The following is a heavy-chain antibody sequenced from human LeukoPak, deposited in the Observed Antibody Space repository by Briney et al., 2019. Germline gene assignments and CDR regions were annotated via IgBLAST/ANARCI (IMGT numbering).Heavy chain of an antibody. Sequence: GGSLGLSCAASGFTFSNYAMSWVRQAPGKGLEWVSTISGSAGSTNYADSVKGRFTISRDNSKNTVYLQMNSLRAEDTAVYYCAKVMKGSERLTMVRGVIIKTAGLYYMDVWGKGTTVTVSS. CDR2: ISGSAGST. CDR3: AKVMKGSERLTMVRGVIIKTAGLYYMDV. J-gene: IGHJ6*03. V-gene: IGHV3-23*01. CDR1: GFTFSNYA. D-gene: IGHD3-10*01.